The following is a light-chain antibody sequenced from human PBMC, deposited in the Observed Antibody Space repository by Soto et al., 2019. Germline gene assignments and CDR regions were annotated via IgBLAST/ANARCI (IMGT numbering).Light chain of an antibody. Sequence: QSALTRRASVSGSPGQSITISCTGTSSDVGSYNLVSWYQQHPGKAPKLMIYEGSKRPSGVSNRFSGSKPGNTASLTISGLQAEDEADYYCCSYAGSSTWVFGGGTKLTVL. CDR3: CSYAGSSTWV. CDR2: EGS. V-gene: IGLV2-23*01. CDR1: SSDVGSYNL. J-gene: IGLJ3*02.